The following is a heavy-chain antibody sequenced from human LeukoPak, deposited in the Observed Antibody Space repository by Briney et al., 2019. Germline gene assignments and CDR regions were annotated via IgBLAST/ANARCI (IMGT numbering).Heavy chain of an antibody. CDR3: AKEAPRFIAVAGPFDY. CDR1: GFTFSSYS. CDR2: ISGSGGST. V-gene: IGHV3-23*01. D-gene: IGHD6-19*01. J-gene: IGHJ4*02. Sequence: GGSLRLSCAASGFTFSSYSMSWVRQAPGKGLEWVSAISGSGGSTYYADSVKGRFTISRDNSKNTLYLQMNSLRAEDTAVYYCAKEAPRFIAVAGPFDYWGQGTLVTVSS.